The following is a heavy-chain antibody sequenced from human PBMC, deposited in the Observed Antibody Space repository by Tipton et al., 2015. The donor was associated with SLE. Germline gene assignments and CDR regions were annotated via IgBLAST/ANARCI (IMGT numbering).Heavy chain of an antibody. D-gene: IGHD3-22*01. Sequence: QSGPEVKKPGESLKISCQGSGYSFASHYIGWVRQMPGKGLEWMGIIYPGDSESRYSPSFQGHVTFSADKSINTAYLQWSSLKASDTAIYYCARSAVDSSGYSFDYWGQGTLVTVSS. CDR2: IYPGDSES. CDR1: GYSFASHY. CDR3: ARSAVDSSGYSFDY. J-gene: IGHJ4*02. V-gene: IGHV5-51*01.